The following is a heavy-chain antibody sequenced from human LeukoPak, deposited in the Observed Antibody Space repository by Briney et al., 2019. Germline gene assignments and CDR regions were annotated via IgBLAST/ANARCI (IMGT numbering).Heavy chain of an antibody. CDR1: EYSFSTYW. J-gene: IGHJ6*03. D-gene: IGHD3-10*01. CDR3: ARGRGPYYTDV. CDR2: FYPGDSDT. V-gene: IGHV5-51*01. Sequence: GESLKISCKGSEYSFSTYWIAWVRQMPGKGLEWMGIFYPGDSDTRYSPSFQGQVTISADKSISTAYLQWSSLKASDTAMYYSARGRGPYYTDVWGKGTTVTVSS.